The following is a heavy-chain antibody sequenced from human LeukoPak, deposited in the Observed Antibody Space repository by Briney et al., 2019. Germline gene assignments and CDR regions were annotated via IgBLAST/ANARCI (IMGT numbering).Heavy chain of an antibody. V-gene: IGHV5-51*01. D-gene: IGHD2-8*02. Sequence: GESLKISCKGSGYTFTRHWIGWVRQMPGKGLELMGIIDPGDSDTRYSPSFQGQVTFSADKSISTAYLQWGSLKASDTAMYYCARHITGGPDYWGQGTLVTVSS. CDR3: ARHITGGPDY. CDR2: IDPGDSDT. J-gene: IGHJ4*02. CDR1: GYTFTRHW.